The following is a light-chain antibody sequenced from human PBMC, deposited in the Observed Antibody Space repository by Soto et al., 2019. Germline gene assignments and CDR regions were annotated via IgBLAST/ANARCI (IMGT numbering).Light chain of an antibody. CDR1: SSNIGAGYD. Sequence: QSALTQPPSVSGAPGQRVTISCTGSSSNIGAGYDVHWYQQLPGTAPKLLIYANNNRPSGVPGRFSASKSGTSASLAITGLQADDEADYYCQSYDSSLSGYVFGPGTKLTVL. CDR3: QSYDSSLSGYV. J-gene: IGLJ1*01. V-gene: IGLV1-40*01. CDR2: ANN.